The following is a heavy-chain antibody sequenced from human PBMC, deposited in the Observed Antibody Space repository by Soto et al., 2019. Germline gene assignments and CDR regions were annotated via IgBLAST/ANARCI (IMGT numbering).Heavy chain of an antibody. Sequence: QVQLQESGPGLVKPSQTLSLTCTVSGGSIDNYEYYWTWIRQPPGKGLEWVGYIYYSGRTNYNPSLNSRLTISLDTSKNQFSLRLPSVSAADTAMYYCARDRSNSPDYFDFCGQGTLVTVSS. J-gene: IGHJ4*02. CDR3: ARDRSNSPDYFDF. CDR2: IYYSGRT. CDR1: GGSIDNYEYY. V-gene: IGHV4-30-4*01. D-gene: IGHD6-6*01.